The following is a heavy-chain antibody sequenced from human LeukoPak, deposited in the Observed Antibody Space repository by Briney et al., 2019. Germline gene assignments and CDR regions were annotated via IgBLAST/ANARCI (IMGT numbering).Heavy chain of an antibody. J-gene: IGHJ3*01. CDR1: GSIFSTYG. CDR3: AKDLRWLAFDL. CDR2: LRYDGSSK. Sequence: PGGSLRLSCAASGSIFSTYGMHWVRQAPGKGLEWVAFLRYDGSSKFYADSVKGRFSISRDNSKSTLYLQMNSLRAGDTAMYYCAKDLRWLAFDLWGQGTMVTVSS. V-gene: IGHV3-30*02. D-gene: IGHD6-19*01.